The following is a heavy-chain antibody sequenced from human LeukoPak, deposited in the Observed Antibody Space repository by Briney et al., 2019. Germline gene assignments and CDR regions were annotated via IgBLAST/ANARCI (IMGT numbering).Heavy chain of an antibody. CDR1: GYTFTSYD. Sequence: ASVKVSCKASGYTFTSYDINWVRQAPGQGLEWMGWISAYNGNTNYAQKLQGRVTMTTDTSTSTAYMELRSLRSDDTAVYYCARDEYCSGGSCYPNWFDPWGQGTLVTVSS. CDR2: ISAYNGNT. CDR3: ARDEYCSGGSCYPNWFDP. J-gene: IGHJ5*02. D-gene: IGHD2-15*01. V-gene: IGHV1-18*01.